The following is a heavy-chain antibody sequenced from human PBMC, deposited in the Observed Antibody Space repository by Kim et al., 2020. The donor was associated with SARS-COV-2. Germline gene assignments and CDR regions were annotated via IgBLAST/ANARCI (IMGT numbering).Heavy chain of an antibody. D-gene: IGHD4-17*01. CDR3: ARGYGERPIDY. V-gene: IGHV4-34*01. J-gene: IGHJ4*02. CDR1: GGSFSGYY. CDR2: INHSGST. Sequence: SETLSLTCAVYGGSFSGYYWSWIRQPPGKGLEWIGEINHSGSTNYNPSLKSRVTISVDTSKNQFSLKLSSVTAADTAVYYCARGYGERPIDYWGQGTLVTVSS.